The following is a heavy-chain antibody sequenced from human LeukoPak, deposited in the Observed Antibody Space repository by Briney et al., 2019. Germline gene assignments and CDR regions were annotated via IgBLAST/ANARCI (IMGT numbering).Heavy chain of an antibody. Sequence: GGSLRLSCAASGFTFSSYAMSWVRQAPGKGLEWVSYISGSTTDIYYADSVKGRFTISRDNAKRSVYLQMDSLGVEDTAVYYCARDIHSVAFDIWGQGTMVTVSS. J-gene: IGHJ3*02. CDR1: GFTFSSYA. CDR3: ARDIHSVAFDI. CDR2: ISGSTTDI. V-gene: IGHV3-21*01.